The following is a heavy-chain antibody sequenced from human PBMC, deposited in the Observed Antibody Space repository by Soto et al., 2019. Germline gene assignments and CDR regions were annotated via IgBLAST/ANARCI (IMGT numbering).Heavy chain of an antibody. J-gene: IGHJ4*02. CDR3: ARDSPVENLGAGPFDY. CDR1: GGTFSSYA. Sequence: QVQLVQSGAEVKKPGSSVKVSCKASGGTFSSYAISWVRQAPGQGLEWMGGIIPIFGTANYAQKFQGRVTITADESTSTAYMELSSRRSEDTAVYYCARDSPVENLGAGPFDYWGQGTLVTVSS. D-gene: IGHD6-19*01. CDR2: IIPIFGTA. V-gene: IGHV1-69*01.